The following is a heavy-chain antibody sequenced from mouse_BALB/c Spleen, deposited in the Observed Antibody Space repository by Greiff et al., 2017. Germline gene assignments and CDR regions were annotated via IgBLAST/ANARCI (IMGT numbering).Heavy chain of an antibody. V-gene: IGHV1-26*01. CDR2: VNPNNGGT. Sequence: LKESGPDLVKPGASVKISCKASGYSFTGYYMHWVKQSHGKSLEWIGRVNPNNGGTSYNQKFKGKAILTVDKSSSTAYMELRSLTSEDSAVYYCARGRDDYDGPWFAYWGQGTLVTVSA. CDR1: GYSFTGYY. D-gene: IGHD2-4*01. J-gene: IGHJ3*01. CDR3: ARGRDDYDGPWFAY.